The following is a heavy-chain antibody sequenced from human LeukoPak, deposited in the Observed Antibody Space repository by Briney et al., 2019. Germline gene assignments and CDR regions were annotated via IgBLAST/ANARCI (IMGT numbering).Heavy chain of an antibody. D-gene: IGHD6-19*01. V-gene: IGHV3-30*02. J-gene: IGHJ4*02. Sequence: GGSLRLSCAASGFTFSSYGMHWVRQAPGKGLEWVAFIRYDGSNKYYADSVKGRFTISRDNAKNSLYLQMNSLRAEDTALYYCAKGDSSGWYGNFDYWGQGTLVTVSS. CDR1: GFTFSSYG. CDR2: IRYDGSNK. CDR3: AKGDSSGWYGNFDY.